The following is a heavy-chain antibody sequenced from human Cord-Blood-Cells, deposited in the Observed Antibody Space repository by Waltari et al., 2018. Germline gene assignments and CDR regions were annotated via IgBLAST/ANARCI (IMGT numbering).Heavy chain of an antibody. CDR3: ARSGTRHGYSNGVVDY. Sequence: EVQLVLSGAEVKKPGASLKISCNGSGYSFTSYWIGWVCQMPGKRLEWIGIIYPGDSDTRYSPSFQGQVTISAAKSISTAYLQWRSLKASDTAMYYCARSGTRHGYSNGVVDYWGQGTLVTVSS. CDR2: IYPGDSDT. CDR1: GYSFTSYW. D-gene: IGHD4-4*01. J-gene: IGHJ4*02. V-gene: IGHV5-51*01.